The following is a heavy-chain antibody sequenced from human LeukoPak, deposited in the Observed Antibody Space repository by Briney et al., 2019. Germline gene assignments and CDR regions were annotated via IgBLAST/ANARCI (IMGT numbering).Heavy chain of an antibody. CDR1: GFTFDHYA. Sequence: GGTLRLSCAASGFTFDHYAMHWVRQAPGKGLEWVSGITWNSDAIGYADSVKGRFTISRDNAKNSLYLQMNSLRVEDTAVYYCARDYGGSSPFDYWGQGTLVTVSS. D-gene: IGHD4-23*01. CDR2: ITWNSDAI. J-gene: IGHJ4*02. CDR3: ARDYGGSSPFDY. V-gene: IGHV3-9*01.